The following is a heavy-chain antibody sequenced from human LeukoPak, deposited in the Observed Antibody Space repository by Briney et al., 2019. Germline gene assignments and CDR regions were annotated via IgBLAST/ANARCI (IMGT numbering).Heavy chain of an antibody. CDR2: INPNSGGP. CDR1: GYTFTGYY. D-gene: IGHD6-19*01. V-gene: IGHV1-2*02. J-gene: IGHJ4*02. CDR3: AREPEQWLLDY. Sequence: GASVKVSCKASGYTFTGYYMHWVRQAPGQGLEWMGWINPNSGGPNYAQKFQGRVTMTRDTSISTAYMELSRLRSDDTAVYYCAREPEQWLLDYWGQGTLVTVSS.